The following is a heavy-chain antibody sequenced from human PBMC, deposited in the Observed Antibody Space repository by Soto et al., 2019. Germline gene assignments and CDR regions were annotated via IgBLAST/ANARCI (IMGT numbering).Heavy chain of an antibody. D-gene: IGHD3-16*01. J-gene: IGHJ4*02. V-gene: IGHV5-51*01. CDR3: ATLKRGPYSFDY. CDR1: GYRFTSYW. CDR2: IHPGDSDA. Sequence: GESLKISCKGSGYRFTSYWIGWVRQTPGKGLEWMGIIHPGDSDARYSPSFQGQVTISVDKSISTAYLHWNSLRASDTAMYYCATLKRGPYSFDYWGQGTRVTVSS.